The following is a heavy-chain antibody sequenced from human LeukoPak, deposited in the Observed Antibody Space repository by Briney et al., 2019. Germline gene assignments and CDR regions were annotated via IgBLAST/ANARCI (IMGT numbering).Heavy chain of an antibody. D-gene: IGHD3-22*01. CDR3: ARENYDSSGYYISNFNY. CDR2: IKQDGSEE. J-gene: IGHJ4*02. Sequence: GGSLRLSCAAFGFTFNSYWMSWVRQPPGKGLEWVANIKQDGSEEYYVDSVKGRFTISRDNAKNSLILQMNSLRAEDTAVYYCARENYDSSGYYISNFNYWGQGTLVTVSS. CDR1: GFTFNSYW. V-gene: IGHV3-7*01.